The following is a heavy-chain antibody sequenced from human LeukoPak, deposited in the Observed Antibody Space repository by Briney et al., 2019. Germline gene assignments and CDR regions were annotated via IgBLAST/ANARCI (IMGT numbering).Heavy chain of an antibody. J-gene: IGHJ6*03. CDR1: GGSFSGYY. V-gene: IGHV4-34*01. D-gene: IGHD2-15*01. CDR2: INHSGST. Sequence: SETLSLTCAVYGGSFSGYYWSWIRQPPGKGLEGIGEINHSGSTNYNPSLKSRVTISVDTSKNQFSLKLSSVTAADTAVYYCARGRYCSGGSCYSGAYYYYYMDVWGKGTTVTVSS. CDR3: ARGRYCSGGSCYSGAYYYYYMDV.